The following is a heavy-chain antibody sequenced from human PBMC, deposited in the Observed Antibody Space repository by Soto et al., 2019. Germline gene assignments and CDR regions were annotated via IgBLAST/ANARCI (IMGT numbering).Heavy chain of an antibody. CDR2: ISGSGTNT. D-gene: IGHD1-1*01. Sequence: EVQLLESGGGLVLPGGSLRLSCEASGFTFRGCAMSWVRQAPGKGPEWVSGISGSGTNTYYTDSVKGRFTVSRDASKNILFLQMNRMRDEDTAVYYCARTPHRLTYRDDVGNYIDVWGRGTTVTGSS. CDR3: ARTPHRLTYRDDVGNYIDV. J-gene: IGHJ6*03. CDR1: GFTFRGCA. V-gene: IGHV3-23*01.